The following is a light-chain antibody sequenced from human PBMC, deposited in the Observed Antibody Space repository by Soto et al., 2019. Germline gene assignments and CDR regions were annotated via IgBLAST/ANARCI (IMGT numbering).Light chain of an antibody. CDR2: EVS. J-gene: IGLJ7*01. Sequence: QSALTQPASVSGSPGQSITISCTGTSSDVGGYKYVSWYQQHPGKAPKLMIYEVSNRPSGVSDRFSGSKSGNTASLAISGLQPEDEADYYFNSYTSSSSFVFGTGTQLTVL. CDR1: SSDVGGYKY. V-gene: IGLV2-14*01. CDR3: NSYTSSSSFV.